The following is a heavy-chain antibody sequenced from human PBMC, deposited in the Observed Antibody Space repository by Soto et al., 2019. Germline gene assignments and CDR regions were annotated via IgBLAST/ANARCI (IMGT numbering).Heavy chain of an antibody. CDR3: ARRYSSSFDY. Sequence: SETLSLTCTVSGGSISSSTYYWGWIRQPPGKGLEWIGNIYYTGSTYYNPSLRSRVTISVDTSKNQFSLRLSSVTAADTAVYYCARRYSSSFDYWGQGTLVTVSS. J-gene: IGHJ4*02. CDR2: IYYTGST. V-gene: IGHV4-39*01. D-gene: IGHD6-13*01. CDR1: GGSISSSTYY.